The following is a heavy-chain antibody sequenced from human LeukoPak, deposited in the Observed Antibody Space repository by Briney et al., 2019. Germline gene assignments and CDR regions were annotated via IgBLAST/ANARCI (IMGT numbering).Heavy chain of an antibody. D-gene: IGHD7-27*01. V-gene: IGHV3-48*03. Sequence: GGSLRLSCAASGFTFSSYEMNWVRQAPGKGLEWVSYISSSGSTIYYADSVKGRFTISRDNAKNSLYLQMNSLRAEDTAVYYCARDHSRWGLDYWGQGTLVPSPQ. CDR2: ISSSGSTI. CDR3: ARDHSRWGLDY. J-gene: IGHJ4*02. CDR1: GFTFSSYE.